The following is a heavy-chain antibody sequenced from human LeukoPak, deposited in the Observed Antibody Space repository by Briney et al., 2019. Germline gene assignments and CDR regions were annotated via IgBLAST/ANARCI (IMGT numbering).Heavy chain of an antibody. Sequence: GGSLRLSCAASGFTFSTYSMNWVRQAPGKGLEWVSYISSSSSTIYYADSVKGRFTISRDNAKNSLYLQMNSLRDEDTAVYYRARPRTPYCSGGTCYFDYWGQGTLVTVSS. J-gene: IGHJ4*02. D-gene: IGHD2-15*01. CDR1: GFTFSTYS. V-gene: IGHV3-48*02. CDR3: ARPRTPYCSGGTCYFDY. CDR2: ISSSSSTI.